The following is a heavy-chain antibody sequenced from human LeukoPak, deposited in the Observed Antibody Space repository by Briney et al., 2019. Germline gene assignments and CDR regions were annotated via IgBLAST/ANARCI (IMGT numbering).Heavy chain of an antibody. D-gene: IGHD3-22*01. Sequence: SETLSLTCTVSGGSISSDYWSWIRQPPGKGLEWIGYIYYSGSTNYNPSLKSRVTISVDTSKNQFSLQLSSVTAADTAVYYCARVGRYYDSSGYNDAFDIWGQGTMVTISS. CDR2: IYYSGST. CDR3: ARVGRYYDSSGYNDAFDI. J-gene: IGHJ3*02. CDR1: GGSISSDY. V-gene: IGHV4-59*01.